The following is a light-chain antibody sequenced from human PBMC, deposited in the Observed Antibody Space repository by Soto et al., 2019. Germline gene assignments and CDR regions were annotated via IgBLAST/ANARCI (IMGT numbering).Light chain of an antibody. V-gene: IGKV3-15*01. Sequence: EVVMTQSPDSLSVSPGERATLSCRASQSVSSNLAWYQQKLGQAPRLLIYGTSTRATGVPARFSGSGSGTEFSLTISSLQSEDFAVYYCQRYDNWPLTFGGGTKVDIK. CDR2: GTS. J-gene: IGKJ4*01. CDR3: QRYDNWPLT. CDR1: QSVSSN.